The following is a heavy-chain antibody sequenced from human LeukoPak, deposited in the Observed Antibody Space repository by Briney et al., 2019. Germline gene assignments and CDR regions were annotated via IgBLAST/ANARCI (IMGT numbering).Heavy chain of an antibody. J-gene: IGHJ3*02. V-gene: IGHV3-23*01. Sequence: GGTLRLSCAASGFTFSSYGMSWVRQAPGKGLEWVSAISGSGGSTYYADSVKGRFTISRDNSKNTLYLQMNSLRAEDTAVYYCAKGRDFRLSAFDIWGQGTMVTVSS. CDR1: GFTFSSYG. D-gene: IGHD5-12*01. CDR2: ISGSGGST. CDR3: AKGRDFRLSAFDI.